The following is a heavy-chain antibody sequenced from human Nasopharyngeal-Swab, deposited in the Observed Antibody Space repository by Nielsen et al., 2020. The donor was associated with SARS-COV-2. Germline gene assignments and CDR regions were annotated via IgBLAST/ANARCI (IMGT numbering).Heavy chain of an antibody. V-gene: IGHV3-23*01. CDR1: GFTFASYA. CDR2: VSGSGADT. J-gene: IGHJ4*02. D-gene: IGHD5-12*01. CDR3: ARDLGGYVGY. Sequence: GESLKISCAASGFTFASYAMNWVRQTPGKGLEWVSAVSGSGADTYYADSVKGRFTISRDNSKNTLYLQMNSLRAEDTAVHYCARDLGGYVGYWGQGTLVTVSS.